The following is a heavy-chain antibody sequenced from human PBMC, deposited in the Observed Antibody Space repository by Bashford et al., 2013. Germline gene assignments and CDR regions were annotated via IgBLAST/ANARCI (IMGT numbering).Heavy chain of an antibody. CDR2: ISAYNGNT. D-gene: IGHD1-20*01. V-gene: IGHV1-18*01. CDR3: ARDIGITGSGHFDY. J-gene: IGHJ4*02. Sequence: WVRQAPGQGLEWMGWISAYNGNTNYAQKLQGRVTMTTDTSTSTAYMELRSLRSDDTAVYYCARDIGITGSGHFDYWGQGTLVTVSS.